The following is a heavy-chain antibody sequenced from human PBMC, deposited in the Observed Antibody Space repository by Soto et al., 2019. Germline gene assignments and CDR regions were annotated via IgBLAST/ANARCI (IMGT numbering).Heavy chain of an antibody. D-gene: IGHD6-13*01. Sequence: SETLSLTCTVSGGSVSSGSYYWSWIRQPPGKGLEWIGYIYYSGSTNYNPSLKSRVTISVDTSKNQFSLKLSSVTAADTAVYYCARYSRSYYFDYWGQGTLVTVS. CDR3: ARYSRSYYFDY. CDR1: GGSVSSGSYY. V-gene: IGHV4-61*01. CDR2: IYYSGST. J-gene: IGHJ4*02.